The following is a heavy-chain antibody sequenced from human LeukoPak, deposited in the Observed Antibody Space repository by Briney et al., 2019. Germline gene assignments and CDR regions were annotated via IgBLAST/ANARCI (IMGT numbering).Heavy chain of an antibody. CDR1: GGSISSYY. V-gene: IGHV4-59*01. CDR2: IHYSGST. CDR3: ARYGSGGYYFDY. J-gene: IGHJ4*02. D-gene: IGHD3-16*01. Sequence: SETLSLTCTVSGGSISSYYWSWIRQPPGKGLEWIGYIHYSGSTNYNPSLKSRVAISVDTSKNQFSLKLSSVTTADTAVYYCARYGSGGYYFDYWGQGALVTVSS.